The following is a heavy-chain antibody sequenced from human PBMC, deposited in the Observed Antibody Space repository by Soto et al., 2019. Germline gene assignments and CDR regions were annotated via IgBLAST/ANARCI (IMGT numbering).Heavy chain of an antibody. D-gene: IGHD5-12*01. CDR1: GGTFSSYA. J-gene: IGHJ6*02. V-gene: IGHV1-69*01. CDR3: ATGLHIVAAMVSYYYYNMDV. CDR2: IIPVFGIS. Sequence: QVQLVQSEAEVKKPGSSAKVSCKASGGTFSSYAISWVRQAPGQGLEWMGGIIPVFGISNSAQKFKDRVTITADEVTSTAYMELSSLRSEDTAVYYCATGLHIVAAMVSYYYYNMDVWGQGTTVTVSS.